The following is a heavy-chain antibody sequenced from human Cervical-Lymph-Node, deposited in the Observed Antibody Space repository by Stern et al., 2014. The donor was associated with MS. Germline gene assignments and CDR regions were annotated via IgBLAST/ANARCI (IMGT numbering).Heavy chain of an antibody. J-gene: IGHJ6*02. V-gene: IGHV3-33*01. CDR1: GFTFSSYG. CDR3: VRDGGGFGLGEYYYATDV. CDR2: IWYDGLKK. Sequence: VQLVQSGGGVVQPGRSLRLSCATSGFTFSSYGMHWVRLAPGKGLEWVAVIWYDGLKKYYVDSVKGRFTISRDNSKDTLYLQMNNLRVEDTAVYYCVRDGGGFGLGEYYYATDVWGQGTTVTVSS. D-gene: IGHD3-10*01.